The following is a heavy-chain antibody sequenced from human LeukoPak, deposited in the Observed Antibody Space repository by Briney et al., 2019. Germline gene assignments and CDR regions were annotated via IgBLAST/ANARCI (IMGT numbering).Heavy chain of an antibody. CDR3: ATHDVLTGYPYFDN. Sequence: GGSLRLSCAASGFTFSDYYMSWIRQAPGKGLEWVANIKQDGSDKYYVDSVKGRFTISRDNAKNSLYLQMNNLGAEDAAVYFCATHDVLTGYPYFDNWGQGTLVTVSS. V-gene: IGHV3-7*01. CDR2: IKQDGSDK. J-gene: IGHJ4*02. CDR1: GFTFSDYY. D-gene: IGHD3-9*01.